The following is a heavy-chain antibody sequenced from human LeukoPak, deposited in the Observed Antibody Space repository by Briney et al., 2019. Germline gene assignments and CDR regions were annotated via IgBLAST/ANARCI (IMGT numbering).Heavy chain of an antibody. D-gene: IGHD2-15*01. V-gene: IGHV1-18*01. Sequence: GASVKVSCKASGYTFTSYGISWVRQAPGQGLEWMGWISAYNGNTNYAQKLQGRVTITRDTSASTAYMELSSLRSEDTAVYYCAREDIVVVVAATPGLDYWGQGTLVTVSS. CDR1: GYTFTSYG. CDR2: ISAYNGNT. J-gene: IGHJ4*02. CDR3: AREDIVVVVAATPGLDY.